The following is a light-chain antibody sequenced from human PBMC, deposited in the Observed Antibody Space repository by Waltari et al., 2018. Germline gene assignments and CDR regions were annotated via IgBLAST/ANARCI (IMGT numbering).Light chain of an antibody. Sequence: QSALTQPASVSGSLGQSITIPCTGTSSDVGCYNYVSWYQHPPGKAPNLMIFDVTRWPSGVSNRFPGSKSGNTAPLTISGLQAEDEADYYCSSYTSTSAIVFGGGTKVTVL. J-gene: IGLJ2*01. CDR2: DVT. CDR1: SSDVGCYNY. CDR3: SSYTSTSAIV. V-gene: IGLV2-14*03.